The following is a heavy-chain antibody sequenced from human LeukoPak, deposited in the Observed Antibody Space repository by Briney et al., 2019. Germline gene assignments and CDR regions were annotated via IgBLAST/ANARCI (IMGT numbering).Heavy chain of an antibody. CDR1: GFTVSSNY. V-gene: IGHV3-53*01. D-gene: IGHD3-10*01. Sequence: PGRSLRLSCAASGFTVSSNYMSWVRQAPGKGLEWVSVIYSGDSSYYAPSVKGRFTISRDNSKNMVYLQMNSLRAEDTAVYYCARNWPAGSESYMGDWGKGTLVTVST. J-gene: IGHJ4*02. CDR3: ARNWPAGSESYMGD. CDR2: IYSGDSS.